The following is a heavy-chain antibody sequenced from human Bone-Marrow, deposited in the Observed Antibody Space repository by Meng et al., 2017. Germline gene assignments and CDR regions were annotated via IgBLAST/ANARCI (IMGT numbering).Heavy chain of an antibody. CDR1: VLTGRSSY. Sequence: EDTGGRLTHPGGSLRLPSSVPVLTGRSSYMDWVRQAPGKGLEWVYIIYSNGNTYYADSVKGRFTISRDNSNNCLHLQMNGLTTEDTSIYYCAGDHNWVVIYWGQGSLVTGSS. CDR2: IYSNGNT. J-gene: IGHJ4*02. CDR3: AGDHNWVVIY. D-gene: IGHD2-21*01. V-gene: IGHV3-53*02.